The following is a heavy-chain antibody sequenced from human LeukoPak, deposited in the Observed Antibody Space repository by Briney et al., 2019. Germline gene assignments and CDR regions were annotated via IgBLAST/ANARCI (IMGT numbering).Heavy chain of an antibody. CDR1: GFSFSSYG. V-gene: IGHV3-30*18. J-gene: IGHJ4*02. D-gene: IGHD1-26*01. CDR3: AKDRLLGGAMVDYFDY. Sequence: GGSLRLSCAASGFSFSSYGMHWVRQAPGKGLEWVAVISYDGSNKYYADSVKGRFTISRDNSKNTLYLQMNSLRAEDTAVYYCAKDRLLGGAMVDYFDYWGQGTLVTVSS. CDR2: ISYDGSNK.